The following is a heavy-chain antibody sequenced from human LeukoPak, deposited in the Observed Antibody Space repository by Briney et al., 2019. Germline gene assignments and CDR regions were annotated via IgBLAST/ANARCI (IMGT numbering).Heavy chain of an antibody. D-gene: IGHD3-3*01. CDR2: INHSGST. J-gene: IGHJ3*02. Sequence: TSETLSLTCAVYGGSFSGYYWSWIRQPPGKGLEWIGEINHSGSTNYNPSLKSRVTISVDTSKNQFSLKLSSVTAADTAVYYCARFTIFGVVVDGFDIWGQGTMVTVSS. CDR3: ARFTIFGVVVDGFDI. CDR1: GGSFSGYY. V-gene: IGHV4-34*01.